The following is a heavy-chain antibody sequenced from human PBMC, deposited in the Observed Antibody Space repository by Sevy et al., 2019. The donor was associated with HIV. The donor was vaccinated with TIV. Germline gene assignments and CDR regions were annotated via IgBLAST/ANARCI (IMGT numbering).Heavy chain of an antibody. D-gene: IGHD2-21*02. CDR3: ARASSGGGDCYYLQY. J-gene: IGHJ1*01. CDR1: GDSFSGYT. Sequence: ASVKVSCKSSGDSFSGYTIIWVRQAPGQGLEWMGGIIPISGPAGPTNSAQNFQDRANITPDISTHTAYMELSSRRSGDTALYFCARASSGGGDCYYLQYWGQGTLVTVSS. V-gene: IGHV1-69*06. CDR2: IIPISGPAGPT.